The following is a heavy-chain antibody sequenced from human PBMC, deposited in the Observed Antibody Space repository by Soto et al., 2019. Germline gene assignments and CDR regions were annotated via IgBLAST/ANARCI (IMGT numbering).Heavy chain of an antibody. J-gene: IGHJ5*02. CDR3: ARSRLNNWFDP. V-gene: IGHV4-31*03. CDR1: GGSISSGGDY. CDR2: IYYSGST. Sequence: LSLTCTVSGGSISSGGDYCSWIRQHPGKGLEWIGYIYYSGSTYYNPSLKSRVTISVDTSKNQFSLKLSSVTAADTAVYYCARSRLNNWFDPWGQGTLVTVSS.